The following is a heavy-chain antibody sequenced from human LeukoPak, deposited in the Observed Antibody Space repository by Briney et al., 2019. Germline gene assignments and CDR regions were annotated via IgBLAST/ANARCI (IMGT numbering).Heavy chain of an antibody. J-gene: IGHJ4*02. CDR2: ISGSSSTI. Sequence: GGSLRLSCAASGFTFSSYSMNWVRQAPGKGLEWVSYISGSSSTIYYADSVKGRFTISRDNAKNSLYLQMNSLRAADTAVYYCARAPLHGRRILGDLRLRGYFDYWGQGTLVTVSS. D-gene: IGHD2/OR15-2a*01. V-gene: IGHV3-48*01. CDR3: ARAPLHGRRILGDLRLRGYFDY. CDR1: GFTFSSYS.